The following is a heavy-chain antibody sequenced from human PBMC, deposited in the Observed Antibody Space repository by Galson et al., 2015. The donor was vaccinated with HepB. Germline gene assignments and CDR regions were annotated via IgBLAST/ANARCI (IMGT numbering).Heavy chain of an antibody. CDR2: IRGKAYGGTT. CDR3: TRDPLGGGGDPLDY. CDR1: GLTFGDYA. J-gene: IGHJ4*02. V-gene: IGHV3-49*03. D-gene: IGHD2-21*02. Sequence: SLRLSCAASGLTFGDYAMNWFRQAPGMGLQWVGFIRGKAYGGTTEYAASVQGRFTISRDDSKSIAYLQMNSLKTEDTAVYHRTRDPLGGGGDPLDYWGQGTLVTVSS.